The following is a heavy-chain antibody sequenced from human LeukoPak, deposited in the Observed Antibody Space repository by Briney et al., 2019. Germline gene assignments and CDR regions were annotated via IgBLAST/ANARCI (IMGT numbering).Heavy chain of an antibody. CDR2: MHYNGST. D-gene: IGHD5-24*01. V-gene: IGHV4-31*02. Sequence: PSVTLSLFCAVSGVFISIDRHYCSWIRQRPGKGLEWIGYMHYNGSTSSNPSLKSRVSISVDTSKSQFSLKLTSVTAADPAVYYCAAPLSGTISSVHLFDTSAKGKLVTVSS. CDR1: GVFISIDRHY. CDR3: AAPLSGTISSVHLFDT. J-gene: IGHJ3*02.